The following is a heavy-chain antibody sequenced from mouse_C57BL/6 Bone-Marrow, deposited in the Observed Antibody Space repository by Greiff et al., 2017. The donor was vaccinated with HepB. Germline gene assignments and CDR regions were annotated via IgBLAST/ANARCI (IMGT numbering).Heavy chain of an antibody. D-gene: IGHD1-1*01. V-gene: IGHV2-9-1*01. J-gene: IGHJ4*01. CDR2: IWTGGGT. CDR3: ARQKYYGSSLYYYAMDY. CDR1: GFSLTSYA. Sequence: VHLVESGPGLVAPSQSLSITCTVSGFSLTSYAISWVRQPPGKGLEWLGVIWTGGGTNYNSALKSRLSISKDNSKSQVFLKMNRLQTDDTARYYCARQKYYGSSLYYYAMDYWGQGTSVTVSS.